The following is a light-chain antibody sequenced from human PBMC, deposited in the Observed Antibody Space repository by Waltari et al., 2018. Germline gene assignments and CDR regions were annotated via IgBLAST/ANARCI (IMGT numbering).Light chain of an antibody. CDR2: GSS. CDR1: QSVSSNY. V-gene: IGKV3-20*01. J-gene: IGKJ2*01. Sequence: EIVLTQSPCTLSLSPGERATLSCRASQSVSSNYLAWYQQRPGQAPRLLIHGSSSRATGIPDRFSGSGSGTDCTLTISRLEPEDFAVYYCQQYGRSWNTFGQGTKLEIK. CDR3: QQYGRSWNT.